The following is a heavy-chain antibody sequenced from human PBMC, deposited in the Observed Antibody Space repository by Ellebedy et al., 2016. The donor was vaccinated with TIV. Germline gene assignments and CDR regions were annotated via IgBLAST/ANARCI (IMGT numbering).Heavy chain of an antibody. J-gene: IGHJ4*02. CDR2: MNPNSGNT. CDR1: RYTFTSYD. Sequence: ASVKVSXKASRYTFTSYDINWVRQATGQGLEWMGWMNPNSGNTGYAQKFQGRVTITADESTSTAYMELSSLRSEDTAVYYCARVLGSSRASRDYWGQGTLVTVSS. D-gene: IGHD2-2*01. CDR3: ARVLGSSRASRDY. V-gene: IGHV1-8*01.